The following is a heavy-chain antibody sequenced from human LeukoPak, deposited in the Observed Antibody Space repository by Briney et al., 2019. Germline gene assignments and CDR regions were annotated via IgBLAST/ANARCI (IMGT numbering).Heavy chain of an antibody. CDR1: GFTFDDYG. CDR2: INWNGGST. J-gene: IGHJ4*02. CDR3: ARDGGFGELLGTYFDY. V-gene: IGHV3-20*04. Sequence: GGSLRLSCAASGFTFDDYGMSWVRQAPGKGLEWVSGINWNGGSTGYADSVKGRFTISRDNAKNSLYLQMNSLRAEDTALYYCARDGGFGELLGTYFDYWGQGTLVIVSS. D-gene: IGHD3-10*01.